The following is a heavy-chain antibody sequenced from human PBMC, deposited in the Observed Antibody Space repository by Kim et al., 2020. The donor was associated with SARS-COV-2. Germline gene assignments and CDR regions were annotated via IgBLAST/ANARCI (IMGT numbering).Heavy chain of an antibody. Sequence: GGSLRLSCAASGFTFSSYWMSWVRQAPGKGLEWVANIKQDGSEKYYVDSVKGRFTISRDNAKNSLYLQMNSLRAEDTAVYYCARDRVRPPREFDYWGQGTLVTVSS. CDR1: GFTFSSYW. CDR2: IKQDGSEK. D-gene: IGHD6-25*01. V-gene: IGHV3-7*01. J-gene: IGHJ4*02. CDR3: ARDRVRPPREFDY.